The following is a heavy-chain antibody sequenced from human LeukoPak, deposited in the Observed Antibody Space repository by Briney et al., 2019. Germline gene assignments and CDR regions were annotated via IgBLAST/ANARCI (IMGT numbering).Heavy chain of an antibody. CDR1: GFTFSDYY. Sequence: GGSLRLSCAASGFTFSDYYMNWIRQAPGKGLEWVSVISADSATTFYADSVKGRFTISGDNAKNTVFLQMSSLRAEDTALYYCARKSASGNYPLDYWGQGTLVTVSS. CDR3: ARKSASGNYPLDY. V-gene: IGHV3-23*01. D-gene: IGHD3-10*01. CDR2: ISADSATT. J-gene: IGHJ4*02.